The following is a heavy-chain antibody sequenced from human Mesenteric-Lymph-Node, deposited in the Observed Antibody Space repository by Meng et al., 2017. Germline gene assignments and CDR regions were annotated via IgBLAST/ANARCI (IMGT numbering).Heavy chain of an antibody. V-gene: IGHV3-74*01. Sequence: LVSGGGLVQPGGSLGLSCAASGFTFSSYWMHWVRQTPGKGLVRVTRINEDGRVTNYADSVKGRFTVSRDNAKNTLYLQLNSLRVEDTAVYYCGRINYAEDSWGQGTLVTVSS. D-gene: IGHD4-17*01. CDR2: INEDGRVT. CDR3: GRINYAEDS. J-gene: IGHJ4*02. CDR1: GFTFSSYW.